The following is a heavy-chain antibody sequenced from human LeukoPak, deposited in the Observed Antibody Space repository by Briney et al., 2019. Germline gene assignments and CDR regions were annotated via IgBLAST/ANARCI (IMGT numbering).Heavy chain of an antibody. CDR3: AKDYGDILTGYSPDAFDI. CDR1: GFTFSSYE. D-gene: IGHD3-9*01. Sequence: GGSLRLSCAASGFTFSSYEMNWVRQAPGKGLEWVSYISSSGSTIYYADSVKGRFTISRDNAKNSLYLQMNSLRAEDTAVYYCAKDYGDILTGYSPDAFDIWGQGTMVTVSS. CDR2: ISSSGSTI. V-gene: IGHV3-48*03. J-gene: IGHJ3*02.